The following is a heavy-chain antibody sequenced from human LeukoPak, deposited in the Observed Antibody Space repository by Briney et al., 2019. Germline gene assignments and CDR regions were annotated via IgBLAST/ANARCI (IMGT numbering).Heavy chain of an antibody. CDR2: ISSSSYI. CDR3: ASGLGSGWYFDY. J-gene: IGHJ4*02. CDR1: GFTFSSYS. D-gene: IGHD6-19*01. Sequence: GGSXRLSCAASGFTFSSYSMNWVRQAPGKGLEWVSSISSSSYIYYADSVKGRFTISRDNAKNSLYLQMNSLRAEDTAVYYCASGLGSGWYFDYWGQGTLVTVSS. V-gene: IGHV3-21*01.